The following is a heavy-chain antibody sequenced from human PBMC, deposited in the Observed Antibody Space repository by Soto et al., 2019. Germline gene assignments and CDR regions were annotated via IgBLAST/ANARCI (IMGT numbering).Heavy chain of an antibody. CDR3: ARVKGVYDYGDYEGHFDY. CDR1: GFTFSSYG. D-gene: IGHD4-17*01. J-gene: IGHJ4*02. V-gene: IGHV3-33*01. CDR2: IWYDGSNK. Sequence: GGSLRLSCAASGFTFSSYGMHWVRQAPGKGLEWVAVIWYDGSNKYYADSVKGRFTISRDNSKNTLYLQMNSLRAEDTAVYYCARVKGVYDYGDYEGHFDYWGQGTLVTVSS.